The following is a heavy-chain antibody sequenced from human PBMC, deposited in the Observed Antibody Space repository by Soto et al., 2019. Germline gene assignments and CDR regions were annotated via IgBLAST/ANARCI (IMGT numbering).Heavy chain of an antibody. J-gene: IGHJ3*02. Sequence: SGPTLVNPTHTLTLTCTFSGFSLSTSGMRVSWIRQPPGKALEWLARIDWDDDKFYSTSLKTRLTISKDTSKNQVVLTMTNMDPVDTATYYCARMTYYYDSSGYSHDAFDIWGQGTMVTVSS. CDR1: GFSLSTSGMR. V-gene: IGHV2-70*04. CDR2: IDWDDDK. CDR3: ARMTYYYDSSGYSHDAFDI. D-gene: IGHD3-22*01.